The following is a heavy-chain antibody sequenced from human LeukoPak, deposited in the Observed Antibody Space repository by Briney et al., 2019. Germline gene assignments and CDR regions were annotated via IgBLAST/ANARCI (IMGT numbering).Heavy chain of an antibody. D-gene: IGHD2-15*01. CDR3: ARGGGRGYFDY. J-gene: IGHJ4*02. V-gene: IGHV1-69*13. CDR1: GGTFSSYA. Sequence: ASVKVSCKASGGTFSSYAISWVRQAPGQGLEWMGGIIPIFGTANYAQKFQGRVTITADESTSTAYKELSSLRSEDTAVYYCARGGGRGYFDYWGQGTLVTVSS. CDR2: IIPIFGTA.